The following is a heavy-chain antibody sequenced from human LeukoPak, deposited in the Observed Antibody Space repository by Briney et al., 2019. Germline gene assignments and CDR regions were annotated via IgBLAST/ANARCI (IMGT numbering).Heavy chain of an antibody. CDR3: ARGATVTTIVD. CDR2: IFYSGST. D-gene: IGHD4-17*01. V-gene: IGHV4-39*07. Sequence: SETLSLTCTVSGGSISTSNYYWGWIRQPPGKGLEWIGNIFYSGSTYYNPSLKSRVTISVDTSKNQFSLKLSSVTAADTAVYYCARGATVTTIVDWGQGTLVTVSS. CDR1: GGSISTSNYY. J-gene: IGHJ4*02.